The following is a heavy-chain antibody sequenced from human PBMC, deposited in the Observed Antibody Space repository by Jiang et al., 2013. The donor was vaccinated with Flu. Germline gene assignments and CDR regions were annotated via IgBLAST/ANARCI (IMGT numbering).Heavy chain of an antibody. V-gene: IGHV4-4*02. D-gene: IGHD3-22*01. CDR2: ISYTGST. CDR3: ARDWGYYYDSSGYGMDV. CDR1: GGSISSSNW. Sequence: GLVKPSGTLSLTCAVSGGSISSSNWWSWVRQPPGKGLEWIGYISYTGSTNYNLSLMGRVTISVDTSKNQFSLSLRSLTAADTAVYYCARDWGYYYDSSGYGMDVWGKGTTVTVSS. J-gene: IGHJ6*04.